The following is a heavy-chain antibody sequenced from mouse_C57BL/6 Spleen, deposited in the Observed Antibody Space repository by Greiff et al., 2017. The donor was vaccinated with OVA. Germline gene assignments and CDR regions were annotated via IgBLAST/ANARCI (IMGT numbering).Heavy chain of an antibody. CDR2: ISNGGGST. D-gene: IGHD2-3*01. CDR3: ARQVDGYWYFDV. V-gene: IGHV5-12*01. CDR1: GFTFSDYY. Sequence: EVHLVESGGGLVQPGGSLKLSCAASGFTFSDYYMYWVRQTPEKRLEWVAYISNGGGSTYYPDTVKGRFTISRDNAKNTLYLQMSRLKSEDTAMYYCARQVDGYWYFDVWGTGTTVTVSS. J-gene: IGHJ1*03.